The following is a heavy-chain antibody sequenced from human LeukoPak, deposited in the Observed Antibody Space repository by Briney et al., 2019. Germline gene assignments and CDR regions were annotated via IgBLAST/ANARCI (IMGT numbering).Heavy chain of an antibody. J-gene: IGHJ4*02. CDR2: ISYDGSNK. Sequence: GRSLRLSCAASGFTFSSYGMHWVRQAPGKGLEWVAVISYDGSNKYYADSVKGRFTISRDNSKNTLYLQMNSLRAEDTAVYFCAKPFGSSSWSFDYWGQGTLVTVSS. CDR3: AKPFGSSSWSFDY. CDR1: GFTFSSYG. D-gene: IGHD6-13*01. V-gene: IGHV3-30*18.